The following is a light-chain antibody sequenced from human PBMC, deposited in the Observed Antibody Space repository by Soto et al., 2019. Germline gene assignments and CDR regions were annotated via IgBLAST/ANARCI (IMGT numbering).Light chain of an antibody. CDR3: AAWDDSLNGWV. CDR2: SNN. V-gene: IGLV1-44*01. Sequence: QSVLTQPPSASGTPGQRVTISCSGSSSNIGSNTVNWYQQLPGTAPKLLIYSNNQRPSGVPDRFSGSKSGTSASLAISGLQSEDAADYYCAAWDDSLNGWVFGGGTTLTVL. CDR1: SSNIGSNT. J-gene: IGLJ3*02.